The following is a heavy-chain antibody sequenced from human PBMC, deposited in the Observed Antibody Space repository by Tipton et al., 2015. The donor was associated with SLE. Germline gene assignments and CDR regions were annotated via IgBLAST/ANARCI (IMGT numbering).Heavy chain of an antibody. J-gene: IGHJ4*02. CDR3: ARAGEYVVVDYFDY. CDR2: IYHSGST. V-gene: IGHV4-38-2*01. CDR1: GYSISSGYY. Sequence: TLSFTCAVSGYSISSGYYWGWIRRPPGRGLGWIGGIYHSGSTYYNPPLKSRVTIFLDTSKNLFSLKLSSVTAADTAAYYCARAGEYVVVDYFDYCGQGRLVTVSS. D-gene: IGHD2-15*01.